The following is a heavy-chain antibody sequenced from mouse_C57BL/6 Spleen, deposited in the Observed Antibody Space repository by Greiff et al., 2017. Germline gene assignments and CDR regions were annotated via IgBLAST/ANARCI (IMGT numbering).Heavy chain of an antibody. CDR1: GYSITSGYY. D-gene: IGHD2-4*01. Sequence: VQLKESGPGLVKPSQSLSLTCSVTGYSITSGYYWNWIRQVPGNKLEWMGYISYDGSTNYNPSLKNRISITRDTSKNQFFLKLNSVTTEDTATYYCASLYDYDVPLGCWGQGTTLTVSS. J-gene: IGHJ2*01. CDR3: ASLYDYDVPLGC. V-gene: IGHV3-6*01. CDR2: ISYDGST.